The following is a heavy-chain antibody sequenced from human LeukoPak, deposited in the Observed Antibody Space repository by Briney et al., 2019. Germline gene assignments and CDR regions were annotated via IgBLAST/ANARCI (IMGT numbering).Heavy chain of an antibody. CDR1: GCTFTSYY. CDR3: ARLIGGSGWYSFDY. J-gene: IGHJ4*02. V-gene: IGHV1-46*01. D-gene: IGHD6-19*01. Sequence: ASVKVSRKASGCTFTSYYMHWVRQAPGQGLEWLGIINPSGGSTTYAQKFQGRVTMTRDTSTSTVYMELSSLRSADTAGYYCARLIGGSGWYSFDYGGRGPRVTVSS. CDR2: INPSGGST.